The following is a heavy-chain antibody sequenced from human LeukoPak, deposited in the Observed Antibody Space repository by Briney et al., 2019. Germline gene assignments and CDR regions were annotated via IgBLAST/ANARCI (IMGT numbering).Heavy chain of an antibody. CDR1: GFTCSTYV. D-gene: IGHD3-16*02. Sequence: GGSLRLSCAASGFTCSTYVMSWVRQAPGKGLEWLSLILHNGDSTYYADSVKGWFTISRDNSKNTLYLQMNSLRAEDTAVYYCARLSSFAFDIWGQGTMVTVSS. CDR3: ARLSSFAFDI. V-gene: IGHV3-23*01. J-gene: IGHJ3*02. CDR2: ILHNGDST.